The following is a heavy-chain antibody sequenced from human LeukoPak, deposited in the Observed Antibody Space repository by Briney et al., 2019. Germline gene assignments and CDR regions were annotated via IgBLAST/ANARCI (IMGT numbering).Heavy chain of an antibody. J-gene: IGHJ4*02. Sequence: GGSLRLSCAAAGFTFSGNWMSWGRQAPGKGLEWVASINPDGSQKLYVDSVKGRLTISRDNTKSSLYLQMNSLGAEDTAMYYSAKLLGTATTYDSWGQGTRVTVSS. CDR1: GFTFSGNW. D-gene: IGHD5-24*01. V-gene: IGHV3-7*01. CDR3: AKLLGTATTYDS. CDR2: INPDGSQK.